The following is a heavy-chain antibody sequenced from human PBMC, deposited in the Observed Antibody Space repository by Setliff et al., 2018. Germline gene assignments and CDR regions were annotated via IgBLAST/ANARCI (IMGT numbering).Heavy chain of an antibody. CDR1: GFTFDDYG. Sequence: GGSLRLSCAASGFTFDDYGMHWVRQAPGKGLEWVAFIRYDGSNKYYADSVKGRFTISRDNSKNTLYLQMNSLRAEDTAVYYCAKVSYYYDSSGLIDYWGQGTLVTVSS. CDR2: IRYDGSNK. D-gene: IGHD3-22*01. V-gene: IGHV3-30*02. CDR3: AKVSYYYDSSGLIDY. J-gene: IGHJ4*02.